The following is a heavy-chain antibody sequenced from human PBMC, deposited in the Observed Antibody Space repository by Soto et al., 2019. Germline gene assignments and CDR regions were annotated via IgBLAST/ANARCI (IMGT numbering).Heavy chain of an antibody. Sequence: VQLVESGGGVVQPGRSLRLSCAASGFTFSDYAMHWVRQAPGKGLEWVAVVSQHGRNTQYADSVKGRFTISRDSSKNTVSLEMNSLRAEDTAVYYCAKGGRQWLVTSGFNYWGQGALVTVSS. CDR1: GFTFSDYA. V-gene: IGHV3-30*18. CDR3: AKGGRQWLVTSGFNY. CDR2: VSQHGRNT. D-gene: IGHD6-19*01. J-gene: IGHJ4*02.